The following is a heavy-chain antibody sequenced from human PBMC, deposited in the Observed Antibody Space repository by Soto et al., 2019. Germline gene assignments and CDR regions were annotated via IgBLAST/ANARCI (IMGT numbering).Heavy chain of an antibody. CDR3: ARDNPETVVPAATYYFDN. Sequence: QVQLVQSGAEVREPGASVKVSCETSGYTVAAYFIHWVRQAPGQGLEWMGWINPYSGATSYALKFQGSVTMTSDTSISTAYMELNRLRSADTAVYYCARDNPETVVPAATYYFDNWGQGTLVTVSS. V-gene: IGHV1-2*04. D-gene: IGHD2-2*01. J-gene: IGHJ4*02. CDR2: INPYSGAT. CDR1: GYTVAAYF.